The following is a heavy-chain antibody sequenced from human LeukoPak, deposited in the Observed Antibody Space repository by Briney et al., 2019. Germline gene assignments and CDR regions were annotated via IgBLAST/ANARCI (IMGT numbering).Heavy chain of an antibody. CDR3: ASSGGYSGSTDAFDI. V-gene: IGHV1-18*01. CDR1: GYTFTSYG. Sequence: ALVKVSCKASGYTFTSYGISWVRQAPGQGLEWMGWISAYNGNTNYAQKLQGRVTMTTDTSTSTAYMELRSLRSDDTAVYYCASSGGYSGSTDAFDIWGQGTMVTVSS. J-gene: IGHJ3*02. CDR2: ISAYNGNT. D-gene: IGHD1-26*01.